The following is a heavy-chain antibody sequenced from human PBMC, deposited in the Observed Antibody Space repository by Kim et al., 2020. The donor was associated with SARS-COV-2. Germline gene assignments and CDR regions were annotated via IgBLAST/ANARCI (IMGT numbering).Heavy chain of an antibody. D-gene: IGHD2-15*01. J-gene: IGHJ4*02. CDR2: INTKTGNP. CDR3: ARDVPIVESATGDY. V-gene: IGHV7-4-1*02. Sequence: ASVKVSCKASGYTFTTYALNWVRQAPGQGLEWMGWINTKTGNPTYAQGFTGRFVFSLDTSVTTAYLQIISLKAEDTAFYYCARDVPIVESATGDYWGQGPLVTVSS. CDR1: GYTFTTYA.